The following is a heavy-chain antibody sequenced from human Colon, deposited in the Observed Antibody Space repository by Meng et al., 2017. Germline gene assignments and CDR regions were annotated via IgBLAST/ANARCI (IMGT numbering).Heavy chain of an antibody. CDR1: CFTLPSHG. CDR2: ISAYNGRT. CDR3: ARADDPWPWTHHPH. D-gene: IGHD5-18*01. V-gene: IGHV1-18*01. J-gene: IGHJ4*02. Sequence: QLVQSGAEVKNPGASVKVSCKASCFTLPSHGFVWVRRAPGQGLENMGWISAYNGRTNYAPKFHGRVTMTTDTPTTTVYMELRSLRHDDTAIYYCARADDPWPWTHHPHWGQGTLVTVSS.